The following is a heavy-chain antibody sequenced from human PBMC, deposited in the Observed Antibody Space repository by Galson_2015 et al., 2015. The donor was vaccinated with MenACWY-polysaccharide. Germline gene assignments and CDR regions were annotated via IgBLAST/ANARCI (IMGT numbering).Heavy chain of an antibody. J-gene: IGHJ4*02. D-gene: IGHD2-21*01. CDR1: GYKFISYD. V-gene: IGHV1-8*01. CDR3: ARVIARKYTFADS. Sequence: SVKVSCKASGYKFISYDINWVRQATGQGLEWMGWMNPNSGNTGYAQKFQGRVTMTSNSAITTAYMELSSLRSEDTAVYYCARVIARKYTFADSWGQGTLVTVSS. CDR2: MNPNSGNT.